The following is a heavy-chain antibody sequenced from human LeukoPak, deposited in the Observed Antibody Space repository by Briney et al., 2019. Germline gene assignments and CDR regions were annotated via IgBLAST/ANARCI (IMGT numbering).Heavy chain of an antibody. CDR2: INPNSGGT. D-gene: IGHD2-2*02. CDR1: GYTFTGYY. CDR3: ARGPIGYCSSTSCYTRDNWFDP. Sequence: GASVTVSCKVSGYTFTGYYMHWVRQAPGQGLEWMGWINPNSGGTNYAQKFQGRVTMTRDTSISTAYMELSRLRSDDTAVYYCARGPIGYCSSTSCYTRDNWFDPWGQGTLVTVSS. J-gene: IGHJ5*02. V-gene: IGHV1-2*02.